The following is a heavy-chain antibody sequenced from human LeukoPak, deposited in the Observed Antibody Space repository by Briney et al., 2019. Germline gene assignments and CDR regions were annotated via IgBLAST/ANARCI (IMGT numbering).Heavy chain of an antibody. Sequence: NPSKTLSLTCAVYGGSFSGYYWSWIRQPPGKGLEWIGEINHSGSTNYNPSLKSRVTISVDTSKNQFSLKLSSVTAADTAVYYCARDFREPFDYWGQGTLVTVSS. CDR2: INHSGST. J-gene: IGHJ4*02. CDR1: GGSFSGYY. V-gene: IGHV4-34*01. D-gene: IGHD1-14*01. CDR3: ARDFREPFDY.